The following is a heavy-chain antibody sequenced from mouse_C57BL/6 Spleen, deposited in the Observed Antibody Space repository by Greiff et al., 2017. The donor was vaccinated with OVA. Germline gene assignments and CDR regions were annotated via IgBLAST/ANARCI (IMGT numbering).Heavy chain of an antibody. CDR2: ISSGSSTL. V-gene: IGHV5-17*01. CDR1: GFTFSDYG. J-gene: IGHJ3*01. D-gene: IGHD2-5*01. CDR3: ARKDYSNYWFAY. Sequence: EVMLVESGGGLVKPGGSLILSCAASGFTFSDYGMHWVRPAPEKGLEWVAYISSGSSTLYYADTVKGRFTISRDNAKNTLCLQMTCLRSEDTAMYYCARKDYSNYWFAYWGQGTLVTVSA.